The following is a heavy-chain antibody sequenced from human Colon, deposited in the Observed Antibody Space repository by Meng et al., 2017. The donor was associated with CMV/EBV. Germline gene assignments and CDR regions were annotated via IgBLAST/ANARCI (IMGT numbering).Heavy chain of an antibody. D-gene: IGHD5-24*01. CDR2: THYSGST. CDR1: GGSISNYY. Sequence: RTCTVSGGSISNYYCNWIRQPPGKGLELIGYTHYSGSTNYNPSLKSRVTMSIDTSKNQFSLNLSSVTAADTAIYYCATANTQMVVDYWDQGTLVTVSS. V-gene: IGHV4-59*01. J-gene: IGHJ4*02. CDR3: ATANTQMVVDY.